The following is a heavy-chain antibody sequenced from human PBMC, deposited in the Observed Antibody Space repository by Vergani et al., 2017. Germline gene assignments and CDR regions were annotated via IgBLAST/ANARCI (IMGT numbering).Heavy chain of an antibody. Sequence: EVQLVESGGGLVQPGGSLRLSCAASGFTFRSYSMNWVRQAPGKGLEWVSSISSSSSYIYYADSVKGRFTISRDNAKNSLYLQMNSLRAEDTAVYYCAAGADYDFWSGYPIIYGMDVWGQGTTVTVSS. CDR3: AAGADYDFWSGYPIIYGMDV. CDR2: ISSSSSYI. CDR1: GFTFRSYS. J-gene: IGHJ6*02. V-gene: IGHV3-21*01. D-gene: IGHD3-3*01.